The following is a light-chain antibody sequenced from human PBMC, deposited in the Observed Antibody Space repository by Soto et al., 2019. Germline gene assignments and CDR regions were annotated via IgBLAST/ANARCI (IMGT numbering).Light chain of an antibody. J-gene: IGKJ2*02. Sequence: DIVMTQSPDSLAVSLGERATINCKSSQSVLYSSNNKNYLAWYQQKPGQPPKLLIYWASTRESGVPDRFSGSGSGTDFTLAISTLQAEDVPVYYCQQYYSTPRTFGQGTKLDIK. CDR2: WAS. CDR1: QSVLYSSNNKNY. V-gene: IGKV4-1*01. CDR3: QQYYSTPRT.